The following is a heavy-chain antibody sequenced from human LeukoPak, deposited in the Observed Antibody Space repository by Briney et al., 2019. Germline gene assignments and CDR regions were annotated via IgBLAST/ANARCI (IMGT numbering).Heavy chain of an antibody. CDR1: GYTFTSYA. J-gene: IGHJ4*02. CDR3: ARVVSDFWSGYYYYFDY. CDR2: ISAYNGNT. Sequence: ASVKVSCKASGYTFTSYAISWVRQAPGQGLEWMGWISAYNGNTNYAQKLQGRVTMTTDTSTSTAYMELRSLRSDDTAVYYCARVVSDFWSGYYYYFDYWGQGTLVTVSS. V-gene: IGHV1-18*01. D-gene: IGHD3-3*01.